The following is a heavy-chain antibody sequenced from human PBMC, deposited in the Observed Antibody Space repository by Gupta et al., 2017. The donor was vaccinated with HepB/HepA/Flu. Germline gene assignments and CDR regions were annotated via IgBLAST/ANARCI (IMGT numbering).Heavy chain of an antibody. CDR1: GSTFSDSP. Sequence: EAQLEESGGGLVQPGGSLKLSCAAPGSTFSDSPLHGVRQASGKGLEWVGRIRIQSNNYATSYGASVKGRFSISRDDLKSAAYLQMNSLKSDDTATYYCARQEGFGLDVWGQGTTVTVSS. CDR2: IRIQSNNYAT. J-gene: IGHJ6*02. CDR3: ARQEGFGLDV. V-gene: IGHV3-73*01.